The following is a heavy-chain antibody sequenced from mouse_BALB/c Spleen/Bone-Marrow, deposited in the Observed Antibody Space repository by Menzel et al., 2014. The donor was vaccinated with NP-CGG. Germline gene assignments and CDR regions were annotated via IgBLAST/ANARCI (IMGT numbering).Heavy chain of an antibody. D-gene: IGHD3-3*01. Sequence: EVQGVESGGGLVQPGGSLKLSCATSGFTFSDYYMYWVRQTPEKRLEWVAYISNGGGSTYYPDTVKGRFTISRDNAKNTLYLQMSRLKSEVTAMYYCARRGWFYAMDYWGQGTSVTVSS. CDR1: GFTFSDYY. V-gene: IGHV5-12*02. J-gene: IGHJ4*01. CDR3: ARRGWFYAMDY. CDR2: ISNGGGST.